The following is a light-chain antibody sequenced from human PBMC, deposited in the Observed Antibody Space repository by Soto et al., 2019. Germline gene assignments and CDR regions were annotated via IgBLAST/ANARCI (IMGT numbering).Light chain of an antibody. CDR3: QQYNSYSPYT. CDR2: DAS. Sequence: DIQMTQSPSTLSASVGDRVTITCRASQSISSWLAWYQQKPGKAPKLRIYDASSLESGVPSRFSGSGSGTEFTLTISSLQPDDFATYYGQQYNSYSPYTFGQGNKLEIK. V-gene: IGKV1-5*01. CDR1: QSISSW. J-gene: IGKJ2*01.